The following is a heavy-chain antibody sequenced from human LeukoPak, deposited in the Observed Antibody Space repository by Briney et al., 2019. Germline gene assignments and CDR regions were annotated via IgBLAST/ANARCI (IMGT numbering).Heavy chain of an antibody. V-gene: IGHV4-59*01. CDR3: ARTNRNYDSSGYYPNDAFDI. CDR1: GDSISSYY. Sequence: PSETLSLTCTVSGDSISSYYWSWIRQPPGKGPEWIGYIYYSGSTNYNPSLKSRVTISVDTSKNQFSLKLSSVTAADTAVYYCARTNRNYDSSGYYPNDAFDIWGQGTMVTVSS. D-gene: IGHD3-22*01. J-gene: IGHJ3*02. CDR2: IYYSGST.